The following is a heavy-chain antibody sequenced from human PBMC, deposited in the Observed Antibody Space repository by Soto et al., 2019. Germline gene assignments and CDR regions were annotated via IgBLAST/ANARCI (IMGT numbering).Heavy chain of an antibody. D-gene: IGHD3-10*01. CDR2: IYPGDSDT. CDR3: ARHRGIYGSGSYYGY. J-gene: IGHJ4*02. Sequence: PGESLKISCKGSGYSFTSYWIGWVRQMPGKGLEWMGIIYPGDSDTRYSPSFQGQVTISADKSISTAYLQWSSLKASDTAMYYCARHRGIYGSGSYYGYWGQGTLVTVSS. CDR1: GYSFTSYW. V-gene: IGHV5-51*01.